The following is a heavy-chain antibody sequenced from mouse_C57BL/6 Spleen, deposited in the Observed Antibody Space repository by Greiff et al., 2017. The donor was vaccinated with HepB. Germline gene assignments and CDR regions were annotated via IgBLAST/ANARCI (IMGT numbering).Heavy chain of an antibody. Sequence: EVKVVESGGGLVQPGGSLSLSCAASGFTFTDYYMSWVRQPPGKALEWLGFIRNKANGYTTEYSASVKGRFTISRDNSQSILYLQMNALIAEDSATYYCARYITTTGAMDYRGQGTSVTVSS. CDR1: GFTFTDYY. CDR2: IRNKANGYTT. J-gene: IGHJ4*01. V-gene: IGHV7-3*01. D-gene: IGHD1-1*01. CDR3: ARYITTTGAMDY.